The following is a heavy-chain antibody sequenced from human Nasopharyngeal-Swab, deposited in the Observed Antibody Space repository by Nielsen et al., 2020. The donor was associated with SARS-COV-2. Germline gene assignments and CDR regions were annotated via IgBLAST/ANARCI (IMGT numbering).Heavy chain of an antibody. J-gene: IGHJ4*02. CDR2: MNPNSGNT. V-gene: IGHV1-8*01. D-gene: IGHD5-18*01. CDR3: ARAGKIQLWFNSLYYFDC. Sequence: WGRQAPGQGLEWMGWMNPNSGNTGYAQKFQGRVTMTRNTSISTAYMELSSLRSEDTAVYYWARAGKIQLWFNSLYYFDCWGQGTPVTVSS.